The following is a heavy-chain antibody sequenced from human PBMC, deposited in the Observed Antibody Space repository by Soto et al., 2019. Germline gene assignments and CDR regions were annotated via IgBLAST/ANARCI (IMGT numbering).Heavy chain of an antibody. D-gene: IGHD6-19*01. CDR2: IYHSGST. Sequence: SETLSLTCAVSGYSISSGYYWGWIRQPPGKGLEWIGSIYHSGSTYYNPSLKSRVTISVDTSKNQSSLKLSSVTAADTAVYYCARDRLYSSGYGLPGGWFDPWGQGTLVTVSS. CDR3: ARDRLYSSGYGLPGGWFDP. CDR1: GYSISSGYY. J-gene: IGHJ5*02. V-gene: IGHV4-38-2*02.